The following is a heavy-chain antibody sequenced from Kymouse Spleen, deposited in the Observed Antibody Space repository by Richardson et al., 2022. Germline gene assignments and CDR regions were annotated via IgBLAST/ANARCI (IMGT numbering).Heavy chain of an antibody. J-gene: IGHJ6*02. CDR2: IYYSGST. V-gene: IGHV4-61*01. Sequence: QVQLQESGPGLVKPSETLSLTCTVSGGSVSSGSYYWSWIRQPPGKGLEWIGYIYYSGSTNYNPSLKSRVTISVDTSKNQFSLKLSSVTAADTAVYYCARDRITGSTGAYYYYGMDVWGQGTTVTVSS. CDR1: GGSVSSGSYY. CDR3: ARDRITGSTGAYYYYGMDV. D-gene: IGHD1-20*01,IGHD1-7*01.